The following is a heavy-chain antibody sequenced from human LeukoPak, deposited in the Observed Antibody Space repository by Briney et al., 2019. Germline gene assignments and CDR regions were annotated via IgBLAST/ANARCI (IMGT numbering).Heavy chain of an antibody. Sequence: GGSLRLSCAASGFTFSSYWMHWVRQAPGKGLVWVSRINTDGSSTSYADSVKGRFTISRDNAKNTLYLQMNSLRAEDTAVYYCARPPPCSSTSCHRYNWFDPWGQGTLVTVSS. V-gene: IGHV3-74*01. CDR3: ARPPPCSSTSCHRYNWFDP. CDR1: GFTFSSYW. J-gene: IGHJ5*02. D-gene: IGHD2-2*02. CDR2: INTDGSST.